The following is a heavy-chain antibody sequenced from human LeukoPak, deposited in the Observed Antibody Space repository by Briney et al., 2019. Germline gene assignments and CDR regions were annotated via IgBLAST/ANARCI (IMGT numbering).Heavy chain of an antibody. CDR1: GFTFSSYA. J-gene: IGHJ6*03. CDR2: INWNGGST. CDR3: ARVTSSTSFHYYYYMDV. D-gene: IGHD2-2*01. Sequence: GGSLRLSCAASGFTFSSYAMSWVRQAPGKGLEWVSGINWNGGSTGYADSVKGRFIISRDNAKNSLYLQMNSLRVEDTALYYCARVTSSTSFHYYYYMDVWGKGTTVTVSS. V-gene: IGHV3-20*04.